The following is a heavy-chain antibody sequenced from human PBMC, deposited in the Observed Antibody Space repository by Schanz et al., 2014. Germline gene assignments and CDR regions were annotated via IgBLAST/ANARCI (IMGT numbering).Heavy chain of an antibody. J-gene: IGHJ3*01. CDR3: TRDRGAFISHNDALDL. Sequence: QVQLVEAGGGVVQPGTSLRLYCAASGFTFRGHAMHWVRQAPGQGLEKVAVTSTDGTKTYYAASVRGRFTISRDNSKNTVYLQMNSLRSEDTAVCYCTRDRGAFISHNDALDLWGQGTMVSVSS. V-gene: IGHV3-30*04. D-gene: IGHD3-16*01. CDR1: GFTFRGHA. CDR2: TSTDGTKT.